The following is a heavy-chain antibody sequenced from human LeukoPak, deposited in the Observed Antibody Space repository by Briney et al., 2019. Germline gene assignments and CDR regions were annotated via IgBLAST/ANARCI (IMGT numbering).Heavy chain of an antibody. J-gene: IGHJ4*02. V-gene: IGHV3-21*01. Sequence: GGSLKLSCAASGFTFSSYSMNWVRQAPGKGLEWVSSISSSSSYIYYADSVKGRFTISRDNAKNSLYLQMNSLRAEDTAVYYCARGNGGVGDFDYWGQGTLVTVSS. CDR3: ARGNGGVGDFDY. CDR1: GFTFSSYS. D-gene: IGHD3-16*01. CDR2: ISSSSSYI.